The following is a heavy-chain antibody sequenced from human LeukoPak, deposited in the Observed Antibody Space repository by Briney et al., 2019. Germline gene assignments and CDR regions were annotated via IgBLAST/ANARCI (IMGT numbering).Heavy chain of an antibody. CDR1: GGSISSYY. CDR2: IYYSGST. V-gene: IGHV4-59*01. Sequence: SETLSLTCTVSGGSISSYYWSWIRQPPGKGLEWIGYIYYSGSTNYNPSLKSRVTISVDTSKNQFSLKLSSVTAADTAVYYCARVIAAHPGPYYNWFDPWGQGTLVTVSS. D-gene: IGHD6-13*01. J-gene: IGHJ5*02. CDR3: ARVIAAHPGPYYNWFDP.